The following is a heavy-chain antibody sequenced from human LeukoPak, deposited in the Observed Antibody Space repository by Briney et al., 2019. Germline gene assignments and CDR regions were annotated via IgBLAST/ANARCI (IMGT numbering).Heavy chain of an antibody. CDR2: MDPNSDYR. V-gene: IGHV1-8*01. CDR1: EYTLTSFH. CDR3: ARARPNLYYFDF. Sequence: ASVKVSCKTSEYTLTSFHINWVRQATGQGLEWMAWMDPNSDYRGYAQKFQGRLTMTLDTSVSTAYMELSSLTSDDTAVYFCARARPNLYYFDFWGQGTLVTVSS. J-gene: IGHJ4*02.